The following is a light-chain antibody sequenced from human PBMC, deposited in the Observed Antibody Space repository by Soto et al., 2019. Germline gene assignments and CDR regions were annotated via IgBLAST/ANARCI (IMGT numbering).Light chain of an antibody. CDR3: LQHNTYPRT. V-gene: IGKV1-9*01. J-gene: IGKJ1*01. CDR1: QGISSY. CDR2: TAS. Sequence: DFQLTQSPSFLSASIGDRVTITCRASQGISSYLAWYQQKPGKPPKLLIYTASTLQSGVPSRFSGSRSGTEFTLTISSLQPEDFATYYCLQHNTYPRTFGQGTKVDIK.